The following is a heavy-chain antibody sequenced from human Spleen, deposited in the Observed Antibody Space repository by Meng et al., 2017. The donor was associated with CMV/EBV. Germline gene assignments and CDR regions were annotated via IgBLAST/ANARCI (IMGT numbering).Heavy chain of an antibody. CDR2: IYSGGST. J-gene: IGHJ4*02. V-gene: IGHV3-53*01. CDR1: GFTVSSNY. CDR3: AKDQDYDFWSGYRIGYFDY. D-gene: IGHD3-3*01. Sequence: GESLKISCAASGFTVSSNYMSWVRQAPGKGLEWVSVIYSGGSTYYVDSVKGRFTISRDNSKNTLYLQMNSLRAEDTAVYYCAKDQDYDFWSGYRIGYFDYWGQGTLVTVSS.